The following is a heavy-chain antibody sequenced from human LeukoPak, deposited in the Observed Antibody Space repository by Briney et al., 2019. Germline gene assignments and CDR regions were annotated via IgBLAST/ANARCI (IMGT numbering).Heavy chain of an antibody. CDR3: ARDTNDDKVPGC. CDR2: IYYSGST. V-gene: IGHV4-39*07. J-gene: IGHJ4*02. CDR1: GGSISSSSYY. Sequence: PSETLSLTCTVSGGSISSSSYYWGWIRQPPGKGLEWIGSIYYSGSTYYNPSLKSRVTISVDTSKNQFSLKLTSVTAADTAVYYCARDTNDDKVPGCWGQGTLVTVSS. D-gene: IGHD3-22*01.